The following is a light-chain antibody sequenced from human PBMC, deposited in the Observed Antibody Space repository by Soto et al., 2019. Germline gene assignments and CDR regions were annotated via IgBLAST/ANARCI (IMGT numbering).Light chain of an antibody. CDR2: DAS. CDR3: QQYSHLTT. J-gene: IGKJ5*01. V-gene: IGKV1-33*01. CDR1: QDISNY. Sequence: DIQMTQSPSSLCACVGDRVAITCQASQDISNYLNWYQQKLGKAPKLLIYDASNLETGVPSRFSGSGSGTDFTFTISSLQPEDIATYYCQQYSHLTTFGQGTRLEIK.